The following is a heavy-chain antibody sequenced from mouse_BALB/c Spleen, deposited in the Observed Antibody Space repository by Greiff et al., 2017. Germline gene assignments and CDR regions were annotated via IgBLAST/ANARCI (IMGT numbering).Heavy chain of an antibody. V-gene: IGHV5-4*02. J-gene: IGHJ4*01. CDR1: GFTFSDYY. Sequence: EVKLVESGGGLVKPGGSLKLSCAASGFTFSDYYMYWVRQTPEKRLEWVATISDGGSYTYYPDSVKGRFTISRDNAKNNLYLQMSSLKSEDTAMYYCARDPYGSSYRYYAMDYWGQGTSVTVSS. CDR3: ARDPYGSSYRYYAMDY. CDR2: ISDGGSYT. D-gene: IGHD1-1*01.